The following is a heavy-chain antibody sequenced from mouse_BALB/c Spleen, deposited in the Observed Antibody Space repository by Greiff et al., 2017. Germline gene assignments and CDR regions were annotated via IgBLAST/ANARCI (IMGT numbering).Heavy chain of an antibody. J-gene: IGHJ2*01. CDR3: ARGNGNYVGVDY. D-gene: IGHD2-1*01. CDR2: IWAGGST. CDR1: GFSLTSYG. V-gene: IGHV2-9*02. Sequence: VKLMESGPGLVAPSQSLSITCTVSGFSLTSYGVHWVRQPPGKGLEWLGVIWAGGSTNYNSALMSRLSISKDNSKSQVFLKMNSLQTDDTAMYYCARGNGNYVGVDYWGQGTTLTVSS.